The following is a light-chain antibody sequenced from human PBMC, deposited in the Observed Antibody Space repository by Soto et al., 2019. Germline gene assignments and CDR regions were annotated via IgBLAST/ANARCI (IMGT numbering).Light chain of an antibody. V-gene: IGKV3-20*01. CDR3: QQFGSSPT. CDR2: GAS. CDR1: QGLSSTY. J-gene: IGKJ1*01. Sequence: EILLTQSPGTLSLSPGERATLSCRASQGLSSTYLAWYQQKPGQAPRLLIFGASSRATGIPDRFSGSGSGTDFTLTISRLEPEDFAVYYCQQFGSSPTFGQGTKV.